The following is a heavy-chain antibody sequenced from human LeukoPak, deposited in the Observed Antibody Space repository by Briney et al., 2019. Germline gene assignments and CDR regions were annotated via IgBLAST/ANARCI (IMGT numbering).Heavy chain of an antibody. CDR2: IDPSGYYT. J-gene: IGHJ4*02. D-gene: IGHD2-21*02. Sequence: RGASLLISGKGSGSHFTSYWISGGRPLPGKGEERMGRIDPSGYYTNASTSGQGHVTISADTSISTAYLQWSSLNASDTAMYYCARLELAYCGGDCYSLDYWGQGTLVTVPS. CDR1: GSHFTSYW. V-gene: IGHV5-10-1*01. CDR3: ARLELAYCGGDCYSLDY.